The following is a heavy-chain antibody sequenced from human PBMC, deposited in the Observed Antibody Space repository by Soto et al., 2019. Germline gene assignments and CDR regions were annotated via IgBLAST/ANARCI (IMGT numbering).Heavy chain of an antibody. V-gene: IGHV3-11*05. CDR1: GFTFSDYY. Sequence: PGGSLRLSCAASGFTFSDYYMSWIRQAPGKGLEIVSYISGTKSFTDYADSVKGRFTISRDNAKNSLFLQMNTLRAEDTAVYYCSRVQSGKLLSSFADALDIWGQGTMVTVSS. CDR2: ISGTKSFT. J-gene: IGHJ3*02. D-gene: IGHD2-2*01. CDR3: SRVQSGKLLSSFADALDI.